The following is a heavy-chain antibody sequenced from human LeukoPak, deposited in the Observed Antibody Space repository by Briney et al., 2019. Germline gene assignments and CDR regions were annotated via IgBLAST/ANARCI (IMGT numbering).Heavy chain of an antibody. CDR3: AKDLSSHQTHSSGYYYPGAFDI. CDR1: GFTFSSYG. D-gene: IGHD3-22*01. Sequence: GGSLRLSCAASGFTFSSYGMHWVRQAPGKGLEWVAFIRYDGSNKYYADSVKGRFTISRDNSKNTLYLQMNSLRAEDTAVYYCAKDLSSHQTHSSGYYYPGAFDIWGQGTMVTVSS. CDR2: IRYDGSNK. V-gene: IGHV3-30*02. J-gene: IGHJ3*02.